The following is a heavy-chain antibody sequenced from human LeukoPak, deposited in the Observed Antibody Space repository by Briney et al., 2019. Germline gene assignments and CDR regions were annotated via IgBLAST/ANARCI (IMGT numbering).Heavy chain of an antibody. CDR3: ARASPRYYYDSSGYYGY. V-gene: IGHV1-2*02. CDR1: GYTFTSYD. Sequence: ASVKVSCKASGYTFTSYDINWVRQAPGQGLEWMGWINPNSGGTNYAQKFQGRVAMTRDTSISTAYMELSRLRSDDTAVYYCARASPRYYYDSSGYYGYWGQGTLVTVSS. D-gene: IGHD3-22*01. J-gene: IGHJ4*02. CDR2: INPNSGGT.